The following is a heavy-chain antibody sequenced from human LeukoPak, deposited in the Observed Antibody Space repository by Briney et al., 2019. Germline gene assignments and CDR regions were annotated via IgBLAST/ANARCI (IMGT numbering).Heavy chain of an antibody. CDR2: IWYDGSKS. D-gene: IGHD3-10*01. J-gene: IGHJ6*03. CDR3: ARDRYYGSVNYYYYYYTDV. CDR1: GFTFSNYG. V-gene: IGHV3-33*01. Sequence: GGSLRLSCSASGFTFSNYGMHWVRQAPGKGLEWVAVIWYDGSKSYYADSVKGRFTVSRDNSKNTLYLQMSSLRAEDTAAYYCARDRYYGSVNYYYYYYTDVWGKGTTVTVSS.